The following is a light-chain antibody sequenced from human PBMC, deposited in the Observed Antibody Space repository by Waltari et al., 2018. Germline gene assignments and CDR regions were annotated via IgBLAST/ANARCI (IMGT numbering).Light chain of an antibody. J-gene: IGLJ2*01. V-gene: IGLV2-23*01. CDR1: STDLGSSTL. Sequence: QSALTQPASVSGSPGQSITISCTGSSTDLGSSTLVPWYQHHPDHAPKLLIYEGTERPPGISHRFSGSKSGNTASLTISTLQAEDEADYYCFSYADGRSLVFGGGTKLTVL. CDR3: FSYADGRSLV. CDR2: EGT.